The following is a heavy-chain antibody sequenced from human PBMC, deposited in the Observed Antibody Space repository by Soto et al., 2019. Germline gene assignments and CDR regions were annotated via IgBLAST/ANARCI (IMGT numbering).Heavy chain of an antibody. CDR1: GFTFSSYE. CDR2: ISSSGSTI. Sequence: GGSLRLSCAASGFTFSSYEMNWVRQAPGKGLEWVSYISSSGSTIYYADSVKGRFTISRDNAKNSLYLQMSSLRSEDTAVYYCARGGYFDSSDYLAYWGLGTLVTVSS. D-gene: IGHD3-22*01. V-gene: IGHV3-48*03. J-gene: IGHJ4*02. CDR3: ARGGYFDSSDYLAY.